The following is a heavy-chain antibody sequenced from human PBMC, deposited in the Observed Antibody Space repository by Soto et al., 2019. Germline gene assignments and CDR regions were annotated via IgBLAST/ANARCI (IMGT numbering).Heavy chain of an antibody. Sequence: GGSLRLSCAASGFTFSSYAMHWVRQAPGKGLEWVAVISYDGSNKYYADSVKGRFTISRDNSKNTLYLQMNSLRAEDTAVYYCARDRGKYNWYHYPYYYYGMDVWGQGTTVTVSS. CDR2: ISYDGSNK. J-gene: IGHJ6*02. CDR3: ARDRGKYNWYHYPYYYYGMDV. D-gene: IGHD1-20*01. CDR1: GFTFSSYA. V-gene: IGHV3-30-3*01.